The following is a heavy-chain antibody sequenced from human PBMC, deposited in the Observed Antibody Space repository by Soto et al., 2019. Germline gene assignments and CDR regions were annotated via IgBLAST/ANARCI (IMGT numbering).Heavy chain of an antibody. CDR3: AHRRDLDVRSGNWFDP. D-gene: IGHD3-10*01. CDR1: GFSLSTSGVG. V-gene: IGHV2-5*02. Sequence: QITLKESGPTLVKPTQTLTLTCTFSGFSLSTSGVGVGWIRQPPGKALEWLALIYWDDDKRYSPSLKSRLTITKDASKNQVVLRMTNIDPVDTATYYCAHRRDLDVRSGNWFDPWCQGTLVTVSS. CDR2: IYWDDDK. J-gene: IGHJ5*02.